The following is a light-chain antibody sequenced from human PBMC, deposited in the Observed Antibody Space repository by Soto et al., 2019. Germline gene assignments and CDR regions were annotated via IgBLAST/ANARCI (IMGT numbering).Light chain of an antibody. CDR2: LNSDGSH. V-gene: IGLV4-69*01. CDR1: SGHSSYA. CDR3: QTWGTGIVV. J-gene: IGLJ2*01. Sequence: QLVLTQSPSASASLGASVKLTCTLSSGHSSYAIAWHQQQPEKGPRYLMKLNSDGSHSKGDGIPDRVSGSSSGAERYLTMSSLQSEDEADYYCQTWGTGIVVFGGGTKLTVL.